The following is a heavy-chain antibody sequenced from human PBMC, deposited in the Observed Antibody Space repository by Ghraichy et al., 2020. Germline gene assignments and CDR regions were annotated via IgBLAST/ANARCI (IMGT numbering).Heavy chain of an antibody. Sequence: SQTLSLTCTVSGGPINSSAYSWIWIRHHPGKNLEWIGYIYYSGSTYYNPSLQSRVTISVDTSKNQFSLKLSSVTAADTAVYYCARAQDTAMVPFDYWGQGTLVTVSS. CDR1: GGPINSSAYS. CDR2: IYYSGST. D-gene: IGHD5-18*01. CDR3: ARAQDTAMVPFDY. J-gene: IGHJ4*02. V-gene: IGHV4-31*03.